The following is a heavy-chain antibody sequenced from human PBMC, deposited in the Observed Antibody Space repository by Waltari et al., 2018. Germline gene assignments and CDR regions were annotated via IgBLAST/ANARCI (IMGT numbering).Heavy chain of an antibody. V-gene: IGHV3-53*01. D-gene: IGHD6-6*01. CDR3: ARHQSSIAATSGYYYGMDV. CDR1: GFTVSSNY. Sequence: EVQLVESGGGLIQPGGSLRLSCAASGFTVSSNYMSWVRQAPGQGLEWVSVIYSGGSTYYADPVKGRFTMSRDNCKNTLYLQMNSLRAEDTAVYYCARHQSSIAATSGYYYGMDVWGQGTTVTVSS. CDR2: IYSGGST. J-gene: IGHJ6*02.